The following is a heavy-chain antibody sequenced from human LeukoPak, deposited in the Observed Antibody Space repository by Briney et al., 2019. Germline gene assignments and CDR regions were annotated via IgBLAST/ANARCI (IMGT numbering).Heavy chain of an antibody. V-gene: IGHV3-23*01. Sequence: SGGSLRLSCAASGFTFSSYAMSWVRQAPGKGLEWVSAISGSGGSTYYADSVKGRFTISRDNSKNTLYLQMNSLRAEDTAVYYCAKDHSSGWYTNEYFQHWGQGTLVTVSS. D-gene: IGHD6-19*01. CDR3: AKDHSSGWYTNEYFQH. CDR1: GFTFSSYA. CDR2: ISGSGGST. J-gene: IGHJ1*01.